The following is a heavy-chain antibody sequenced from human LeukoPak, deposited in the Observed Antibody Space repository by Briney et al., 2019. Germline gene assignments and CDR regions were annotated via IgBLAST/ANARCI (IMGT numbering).Heavy chain of an antibody. V-gene: IGHV3-33*08. CDR1: GFTFSSYG. D-gene: IGHD4-17*01. CDR2: IWYDGSNK. J-gene: IGHJ6*02. Sequence: GRSLRLSCAASGFTFSSYGMHWVRQAPGKGLEWVAVIWYDGSNKYYADSVKGRFTISRDNSKNTLYLQMNSLRAEDTAVYYCARDYGDYYYYGMDVWGQGTTVTVSS. CDR3: ARDYGDYYYYGMDV.